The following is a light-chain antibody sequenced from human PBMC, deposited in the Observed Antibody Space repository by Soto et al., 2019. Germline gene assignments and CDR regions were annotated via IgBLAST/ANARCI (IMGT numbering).Light chain of an antibody. CDR2: WAS. CDR1: QSVLYNSDNKNY. J-gene: IGKJ4*01. Sequence: DIVMTQSPDSLAVSLGERATFNCKSSQSVLYNSDNKNYLAWYQQKAGQPPKLLIYWASTRDSGVPDRFSGSGSWADFTLNISNLQAEDVAVYYCQQYYTTLSFGGGTKVEIK. V-gene: IGKV4-1*01. CDR3: QQYYTTLS.